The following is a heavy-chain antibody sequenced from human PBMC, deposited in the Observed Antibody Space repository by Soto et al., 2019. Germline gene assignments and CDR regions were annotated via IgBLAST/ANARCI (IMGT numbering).Heavy chain of an antibody. D-gene: IGHD2-21*02. CDR1: GGSISSYY. V-gene: IGHV4-59*08. CDR3: ARHSPYCGGDCYSYDY. CDR2: IYYSGGT. Sequence: QVQLQESGPGLVKSSETLSLTCTVSGGSISSYYWSWIRQPPGKGLEWIGYIYYSGGTTYNPSLKGRVTISVATTKKQFPLKLTSVTAADTAVYYCARHSPYCGGDCYSYDYWGRGTLVTVSS. J-gene: IGHJ4*02.